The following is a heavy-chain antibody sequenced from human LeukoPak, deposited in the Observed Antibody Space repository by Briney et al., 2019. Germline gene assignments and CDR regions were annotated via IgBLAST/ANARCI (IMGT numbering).Heavy chain of an antibody. J-gene: IGHJ4*02. CDR2: IYYSGST. CDR1: GGSISSGDYY. V-gene: IGHV4-30-4*08. CDR3: AQSELTAAGIWDFDY. D-gene: IGHD6-13*01. Sequence: PSETLSLTCTVSGGSISSGDYYWSWIRQPPGKGLEWIGYIYYSGSTYYNPSLKSRITISVDTSKNQFSLKLSSVTAADTAVYYCAQSELTAAGIWDFDYWGQGTLVTVSS.